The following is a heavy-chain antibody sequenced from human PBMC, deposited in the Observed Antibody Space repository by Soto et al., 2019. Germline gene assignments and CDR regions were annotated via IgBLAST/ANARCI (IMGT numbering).Heavy chain of an antibody. D-gene: IGHD4-17*01. CDR2: IWYDGSDN. CDR1: GFTFSNYA. J-gene: IGHJ6*03. CDR3: ARDSGGDYHNYYMDV. Sequence: QMQLVESGGGVVQPGTSLRLSCAASGFTFSNYAMHWVRQAPGKGLEWVTIIWYDGSDNNYGDSVKGRFTISRDNSKNTLYLQMNSLRVEDTAVYYCARDSGGDYHNYYMDVWGKGTTVTVSS. V-gene: IGHV3-33*01.